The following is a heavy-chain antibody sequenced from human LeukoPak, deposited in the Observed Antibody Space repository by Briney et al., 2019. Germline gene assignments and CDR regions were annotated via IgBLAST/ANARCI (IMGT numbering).Heavy chain of an antibody. V-gene: IGHV3-21*01. CDR3: ARWIGSYGSDY. Sequence: SGGSLRLSCAASGFTFSSYSMNWVRQAPGKGLEWVSSISSSSSSYIYYADSVKGRFTISRDNAKNSLYLQMNSLRAEDTAVYYCARWIGSYGSDYWGQGTLVTVSS. D-gene: IGHD1-26*01. J-gene: IGHJ4*02. CDR2: ISSSSSSYI. CDR1: GFTFSSYS.